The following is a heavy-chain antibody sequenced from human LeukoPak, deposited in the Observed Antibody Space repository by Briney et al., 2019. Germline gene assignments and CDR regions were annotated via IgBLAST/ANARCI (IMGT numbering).Heavy chain of an antibody. CDR2: ISGSGDNTVMSGSGENT. Sequence: GGSLRLSCAASGFTFSTTAMGWVRQAPGKGLEWLSVISGSGDNTVMSGSGENTYYADSVKGRFTISRDNSKNTLYLQMNSLRAEDTAVYYCARALAVAGSVGGLVDWGQGTLVTVSS. J-gene: IGHJ4*02. CDR3: ARALAVAGSVGGLVD. V-gene: IGHV3-23*01. CDR1: GFTFSTTA. D-gene: IGHD6-19*01.